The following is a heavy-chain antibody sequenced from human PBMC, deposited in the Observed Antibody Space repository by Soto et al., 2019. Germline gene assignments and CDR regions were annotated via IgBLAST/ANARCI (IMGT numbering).Heavy chain of an antibody. CDR2: IYYSGST. D-gene: IGHD3-10*01. Sequence: QVQLQESGPGLVKPSETLSLTCTVSGGSISSYYWSWIRQPPGKGLEWIGYIYYSGSTDYNPSLKSRVTISVDTSKNRFSLKLSSVTAADTAVYYCARVYYGSGSYIDWFDPWGQGTLVTVSS. CDR3: ARVYYGSGSYIDWFDP. CDR1: GGSISSYY. J-gene: IGHJ5*02. V-gene: IGHV4-59*01.